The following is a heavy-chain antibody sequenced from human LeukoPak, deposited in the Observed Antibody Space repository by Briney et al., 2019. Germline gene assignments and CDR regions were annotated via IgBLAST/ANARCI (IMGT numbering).Heavy chain of an antibody. J-gene: IGHJ6*03. D-gene: IGHD3-10*01. CDR3: ARIAAMIRGDYYFYYMDV. V-gene: IGHV3-30*04. CDR2: ISFDGTNK. CDR1: GFTFSSYA. Sequence: PGGSLRLSCAASGFTFSSYAMHWVRQAPGKGLEWVAVISFDGTNKYYADSVKGRFTISRDNAKNSLNLQMNSLSAEDTAVYYCARIAAMIRGDYYFYYMDVWGKGTTVTISS.